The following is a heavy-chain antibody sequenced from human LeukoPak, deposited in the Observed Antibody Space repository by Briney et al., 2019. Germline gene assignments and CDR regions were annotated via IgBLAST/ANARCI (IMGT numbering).Heavy chain of an antibody. CDR3: ARDSDYYYGSGSYWI. CDR2: ISYDGSNK. CDR1: GFTFSSYA. V-gene: IGHV3-30-3*01. D-gene: IGHD3-10*01. Sequence: PGGSLRLSCAASGFTFSSYAMHWVRQAPGKGLEWVAVISYDGSNKYYADSVKGRFTISRDNSKNTLYLQMNSLRAEGTAVYYCARDSDYYYGSGSYWIWGQGTLVTVSS. J-gene: IGHJ4*02.